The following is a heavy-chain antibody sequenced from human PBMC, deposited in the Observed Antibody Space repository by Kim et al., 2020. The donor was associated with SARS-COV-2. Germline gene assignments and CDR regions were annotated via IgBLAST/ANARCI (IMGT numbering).Heavy chain of an antibody. CDR2: IYYSGST. D-gene: IGHD6-13*01. CDR1: GGSISSGDYY. Sequence: SETLSLTCTVSGGSISSGDYYWSWIRQPPGKGLEWIGYIYYSGSTYYNPSLRSRVTISVDTSKNQFSLKMNSLTAADTAVYYCARGPTAAGNYFGYWG. J-gene: IGHJ4*01. CDR3: ARGPTAAGNYFGY. V-gene: IGHV4-30-4*01.